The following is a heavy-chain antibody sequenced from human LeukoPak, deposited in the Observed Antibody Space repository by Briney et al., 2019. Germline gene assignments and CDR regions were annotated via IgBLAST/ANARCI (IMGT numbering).Heavy chain of an antibody. V-gene: IGHV3-30*02. Sequence: GGSLRLSCAASGFTFTTYGMHWVRQAPGKGLEWVAFLRYDGSNKYYADSVKGRFTISRDNSRNTLYLHMNSLRAEDTAVYYCAKETYGSGTYPFDYWGQGTLVTVSS. CDR2: LRYDGSNK. CDR3: AKETYGSGTYPFDY. J-gene: IGHJ4*02. CDR1: GFTFTTYG. D-gene: IGHD3-10*01.